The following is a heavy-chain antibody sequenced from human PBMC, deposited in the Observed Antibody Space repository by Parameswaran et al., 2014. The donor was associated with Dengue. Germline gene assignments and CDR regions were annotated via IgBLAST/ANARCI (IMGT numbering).Heavy chain of an antibody. Sequence: VRQMPGKGLEWVSGINWNGGSTGYADSVKGRFTISRDNAKNSLYLQMNSLRAEDTALYHCARTRCYGDFSCGMDVWGQGTTVTVSS. V-gene: IGHV3-20*01. CDR2: INWNGGST. CDR3: ARTRCYGDFSCGMDV. D-gene: IGHD4-17*01. J-gene: IGHJ6*02.